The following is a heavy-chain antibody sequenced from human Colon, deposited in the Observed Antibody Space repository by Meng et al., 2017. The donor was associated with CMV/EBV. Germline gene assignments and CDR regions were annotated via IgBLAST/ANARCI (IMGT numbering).Heavy chain of an antibody. CDR2: ISASGGST. Sequence: GGSLRLSCAASGFMFSSYAMTWVRQAPGKGLEWVSVISASGGSTKYADSVKGRFTISRDNSKSTLYLQMSSLRPEDTAVYYCAKTLMVFAISGSYASYFDSWGQGALVTVSS. V-gene: IGHV3-23*01. D-gene: IGHD2-8*01. J-gene: IGHJ4*02. CDR3: AKTLMVFAISGSYASYFDS. CDR1: GFMFSSYA.